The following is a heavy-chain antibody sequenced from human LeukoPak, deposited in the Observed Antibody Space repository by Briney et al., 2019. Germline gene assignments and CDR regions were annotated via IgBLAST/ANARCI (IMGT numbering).Heavy chain of an antibody. CDR3: AKDRVEGSKDLAHFGY. CDR1: GFSSSNHV. J-gene: IGHJ4*02. CDR2: ITDDGRNT. V-gene: IGHV3-30*18. D-gene: IGHD2-15*01. Sequence: GSLRLSCTASGFSSSNHVAHWVRQAPGKGLEWVGLITDDGRNTYHADSVKGRFTISRDNSKNTLYLQMNSLRVEDTAVYHCAKDRVEGSKDLAHFGYWGKRVPVTASS.